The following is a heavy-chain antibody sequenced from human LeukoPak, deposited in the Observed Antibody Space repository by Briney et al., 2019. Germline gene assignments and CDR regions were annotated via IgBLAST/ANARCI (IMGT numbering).Heavy chain of an antibody. CDR1: GYTFTGYY. D-gene: IGHD1-1*01. CDR2: INPNSGGT. CDR3: ARDRGTTNPLDY. J-gene: IGHJ4*02. Sequence: ASVKVSCTASGYTFTGYYMHWVRQAPGQGLEWMGRINPNSGGTNYAQKFQGRVTMTRDTSISTAYMELSRLRSDDTAVYYCARDRGTTNPLDYWGQGTLVTVSS. V-gene: IGHV1-2*06.